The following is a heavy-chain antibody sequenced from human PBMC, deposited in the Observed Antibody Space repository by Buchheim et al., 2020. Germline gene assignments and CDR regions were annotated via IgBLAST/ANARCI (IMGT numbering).Heavy chain of an antibody. V-gene: IGHV3-30*03. CDR3: LAEIGAREFDH. CDR2: ISYDASYK. Sequence: QVQLVESGGGVVQPGTSLRLSCAASGFSFRSHAMHWVRQAPGKGLEWVALISYDASYKDYPDSVKGRFTIPRDNSKNTLYPQMNSLRVEDTAVYYCLAEIGAREFDHWGQGTL. D-gene: IGHD2/OR15-2a*01. J-gene: IGHJ4*02. CDR1: GFSFRSHA.